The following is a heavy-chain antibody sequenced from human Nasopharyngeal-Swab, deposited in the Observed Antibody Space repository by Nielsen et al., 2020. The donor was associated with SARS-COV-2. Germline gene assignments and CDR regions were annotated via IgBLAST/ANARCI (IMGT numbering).Heavy chain of an antibody. Sequence: SGPTLVKPTQTLTLTCTFSGFSLTTSGMCVAWIRQPPGKALEWLALIDWDDDKYYSTPLNTRLTISKDTSKNQVVLTMTNMDPVDTATYYCARIPPVDFHFDFWGQGILVTVSS. CDR3: ARIPPVDFHFDF. CDR2: IDWDDDK. CDR1: GFSLTTSGMC. D-gene: IGHD3/OR15-3a*01. J-gene: IGHJ4*02. V-gene: IGHV2-70*01.